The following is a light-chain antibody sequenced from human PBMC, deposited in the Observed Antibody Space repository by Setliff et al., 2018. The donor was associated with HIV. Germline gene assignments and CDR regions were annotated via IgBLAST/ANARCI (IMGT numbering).Light chain of an antibody. CDR3: NSYTSSSTLV. CDR1: SSDVGTYHY. Sequence: SVLTQPASVSGSPGQSITISCTGTSSDVGTYHYVSWYQQHPGKAPKLMIFDVSNRPSGVSDRFSGSKSGNTASLTISGLQAEDEADYYCNSYTSSSTLVFGGGTK. CDR2: DVS. V-gene: IGLV2-14*03. J-gene: IGLJ2*01.